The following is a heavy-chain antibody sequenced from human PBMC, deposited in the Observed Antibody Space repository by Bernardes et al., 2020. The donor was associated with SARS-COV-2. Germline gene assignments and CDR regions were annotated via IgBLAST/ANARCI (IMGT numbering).Heavy chain of an antibody. D-gene: IGHD4-4*01. CDR2: ISPYNGNT. V-gene: IGHV1-18*04. CDR1: GYIFTTYG. J-gene: IGHJ4*02. Sequence: ASVKVSCKASGYIFTTYGIAWVRQAPGQGLEWMGWISPYNGNTNYAHKLQDRVTITTDTSTTTAYMELRSLRSDDTAVYYCVRDLGDYSKSGFDSGGLGTLGTVS. CDR3: VRDLGDYSKSGFDS.